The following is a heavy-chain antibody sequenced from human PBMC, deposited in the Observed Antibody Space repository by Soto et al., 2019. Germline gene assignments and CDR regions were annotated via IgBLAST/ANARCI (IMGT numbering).Heavy chain of an antibody. Sequence: QVQLQESGPGLVKPSETLSLTCTVSGGSISSYYWNWIRQPPGKGLEWIGYIYTGSTNYNPSFKSRVTISVDTSKNLFSLKLSSVTAADTAVYYCAINHAFDIWGQGTMVTVSS. J-gene: IGHJ3*02. CDR2: IYTGST. CDR3: AINHAFDI. CDR1: GGSISSYY. V-gene: IGHV4-59*01.